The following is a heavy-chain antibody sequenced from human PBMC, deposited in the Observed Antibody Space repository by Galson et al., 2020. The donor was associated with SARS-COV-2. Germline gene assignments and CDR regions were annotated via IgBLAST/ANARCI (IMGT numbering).Heavy chain of an antibody. V-gene: IGHV2-5*02. Sequence: SGPTLVKPTQTLALTCTFSGFSLSTRGVGVGWIRQPPGKALEWLALIYWDDDKRYSPSLKSRLTITKDPSKNQVVLTMTNMDPVDTATYYCAHRPGPAGYFDYWGQGTLVTVSS. CDR3: AHRPGPAGYFDY. CDR1: GFSLSTRGVG. J-gene: IGHJ4*02. CDR2: IYWDDDK.